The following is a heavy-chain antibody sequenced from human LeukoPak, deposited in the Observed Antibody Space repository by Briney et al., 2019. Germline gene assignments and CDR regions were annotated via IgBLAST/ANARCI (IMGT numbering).Heavy chain of an antibody. D-gene: IGHD3-22*01. V-gene: IGHV5-51*01. Sequence: GASVKVSCKASGYTFTSYWIGWVRQMPGKGLEWMGIIYPGDSDTRYSPSFQGQVTISADKSISTAYLQWSSLKASDTAMYYCARLAYYDSSGYYYAWFDPWGQGTLVTVSS. CDR1: GYTFTSYW. CDR3: ARLAYYDSSGYYYAWFDP. CDR2: IYPGDSDT. J-gene: IGHJ5*02.